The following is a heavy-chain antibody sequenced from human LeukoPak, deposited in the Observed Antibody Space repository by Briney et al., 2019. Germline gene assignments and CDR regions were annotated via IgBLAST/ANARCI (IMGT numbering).Heavy chain of an antibody. J-gene: IGHJ4*02. CDR1: GFIFTNYG. CDR2: VSYDGDNK. V-gene: IGHV3-30*18. CDR3: AKDPHSSSWYYFDS. Sequence: PGGSLRLSCTASGFIFTNYGMHWVRQAPGKGLEWVAVVSYDGDNKYYADSVKGRFTISRDNSKNTLYLQMNSLRAEDTAFYYCAKDPHSSSWYYFDSWGQGTLVTVSS. D-gene: IGHD6-13*01.